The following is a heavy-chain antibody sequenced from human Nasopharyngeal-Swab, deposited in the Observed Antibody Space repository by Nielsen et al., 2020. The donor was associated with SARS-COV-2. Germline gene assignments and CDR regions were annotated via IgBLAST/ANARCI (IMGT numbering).Heavy chain of an antibody. Sequence: WVRQAPGQGLEWMGWMNPNSGNTGYAQKFQGRVTMTRNTSISTAYIELSSLRSEDTAVYYCARGAGYSSGWNAFDIWGQGTMVTVSS. D-gene: IGHD6-19*01. CDR3: ARGAGYSSGWNAFDI. J-gene: IGHJ3*02. V-gene: IGHV1-8*01. CDR2: MNPNSGNT.